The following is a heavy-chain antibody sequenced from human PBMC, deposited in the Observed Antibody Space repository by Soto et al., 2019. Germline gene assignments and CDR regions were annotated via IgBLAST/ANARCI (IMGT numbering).Heavy chain of an antibody. D-gene: IGHD3-10*01. Sequence: SETLYITSAVYGGSFSCYYWSWIRQPPGKGLEWIGEINHSGSTNYNPSLKSRVTISVDTSKNQFSLKLSSVTAADTAVYYCARTYMVRGPFDYWGQGTLVTVS. CDR2: INHSGST. V-gene: IGHV4-34*01. CDR1: GGSFSCYY. CDR3: ARTYMVRGPFDY. J-gene: IGHJ4*02.